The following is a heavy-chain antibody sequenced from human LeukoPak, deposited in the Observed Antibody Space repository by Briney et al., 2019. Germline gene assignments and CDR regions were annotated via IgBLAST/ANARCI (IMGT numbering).Heavy chain of an antibody. CDR2: INHSGST. CDR1: GGSFSGYY. CDR3: ARASRYCTNGVCYPTDFDP. J-gene: IGHJ5*02. D-gene: IGHD2-8*01. Sequence: SETLSLTCAVYGGSFSGYYWSWIRQPPGKGLEWTGEINHSGSTNYNPSLKSRVTISVDTSKNQFSLKLSSVTAADTAVYYCARASRYCTNGVCYPTDFDPWGQGTLVTVSS. V-gene: IGHV4-34*01.